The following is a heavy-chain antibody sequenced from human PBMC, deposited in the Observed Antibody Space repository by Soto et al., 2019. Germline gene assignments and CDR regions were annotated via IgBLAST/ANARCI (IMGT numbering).Heavy chain of an antibody. Sequence: QLQLQESGPGLVKPSETLSLTCTVSGGSISSSSYYWGWIRQPPGKGLEWIGSIYYSGSTYYNPSLKGRVTISVDTSKNQFSQKLSSVTAADTAVYYCARGYSSGWSKYYFDYWGQGTLVTVSS. D-gene: IGHD6-19*01. CDR2: IYYSGST. CDR1: GGSISSSSYY. V-gene: IGHV4-39*01. CDR3: ARGYSSGWSKYYFDY. J-gene: IGHJ4*02.